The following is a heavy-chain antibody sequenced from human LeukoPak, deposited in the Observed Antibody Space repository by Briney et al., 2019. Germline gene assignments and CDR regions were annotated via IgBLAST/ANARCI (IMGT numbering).Heavy chain of an antibody. D-gene: IGHD3-22*01. CDR2: ISYDGSNK. J-gene: IGHJ5*02. CDR1: GFTFSSYA. Sequence: PGGSLRLSCAASGFTFSSYAMHWVRQAPGKGLEWVAVISYDGSNKYYADSVKGRFTISRDNSKNTLYLQMNSLRAEDTAVYYCARTNGNHYDSSAYYNHWGQGTLVTVSS. CDR3: ARTNGNHYDSSAYYNH. V-gene: IGHV3-30-3*01.